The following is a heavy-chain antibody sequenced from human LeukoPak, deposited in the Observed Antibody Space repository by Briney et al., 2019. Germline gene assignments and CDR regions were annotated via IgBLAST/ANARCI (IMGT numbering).Heavy chain of an antibody. CDR1: GGTFSSYA. V-gene: IGHV7-4-1*02. CDR2: INTNTGNP. D-gene: IGHD2-15*01. CDR3: ARVPLYCSGGSCYLYYYYYGMDV. J-gene: IGHJ6*02. Sequence: ASVKVSCKASGGTFSSYAISWVRQAPGQGLEWMGWINTNTGNPTYAQGFTGRFVFSLDTSVSTAYLQISSLKAEDTAVYYCARVPLYCSGGSCYLYYYYYGMDVWGQGTTVTVSS.